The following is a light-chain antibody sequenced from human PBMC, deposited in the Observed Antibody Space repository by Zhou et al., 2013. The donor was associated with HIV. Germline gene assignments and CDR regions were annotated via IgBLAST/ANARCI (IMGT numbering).Light chain of an antibody. V-gene: IGKV1-39*01. J-gene: IGKJ2*01. CDR3: QQSFSMPYN. CDR2: AAS. Sequence: DIQMTQSPSSLSASVGDRVTITCRASQSISSYLNWYQQKPGKAPKLLIYAASSLQSGVPSRFSGGGSGTDFTLTISSLQPEDFASYYCQQSFSMPYNFGLGTKLDIK. CDR1: QSISSY.